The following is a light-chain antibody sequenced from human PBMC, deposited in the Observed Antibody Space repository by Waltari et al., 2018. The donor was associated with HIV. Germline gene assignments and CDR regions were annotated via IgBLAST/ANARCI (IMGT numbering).Light chain of an antibody. CDR2: GAN. V-gene: IGLV3-19*01. Sequence: SSELTQDPVVSVALGQTINITCQGDSLRSFFANWYQRRPGQAPFLVVYGANRRPSGIPDRFSASNSVNTSSLIISDSQAVDEADYYCHSRDTNSDHYVFGGGTRVIV. CDR3: HSRDTNSDHYV. CDR1: SLRSFF. J-gene: IGLJ1*01.